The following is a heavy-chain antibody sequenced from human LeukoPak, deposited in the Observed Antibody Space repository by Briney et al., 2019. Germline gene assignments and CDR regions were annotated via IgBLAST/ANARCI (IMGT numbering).Heavy chain of an antibody. CDR1: GLTVSNDY. CDR3: ARHRAGAQNWAALDP. CDR2: IYADGTT. Sequence: GGSLRLSCAASGLTVSNDYMAWVRQDPGKGLEWVSLIYADGTTFYTDSVKGRFTMSRDNFKNTLYLQMNSLRPEDTALYYCARHRAGAQNWAALDPWGQGTLVTVSS. V-gene: IGHV3-66*02. J-gene: IGHJ5*02. D-gene: IGHD7-27*01.